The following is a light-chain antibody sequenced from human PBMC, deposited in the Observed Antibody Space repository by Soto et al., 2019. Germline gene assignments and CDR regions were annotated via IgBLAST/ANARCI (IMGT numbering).Light chain of an antibody. V-gene: IGKV3-20*01. J-gene: IGKJ1*01. CDR2: GAS. CDR1: QSVDSN. CDR3: QQYGSSRT. Sequence: EIVMTQSPATLSVSPGDGATLSCRASQSVDSNLAWYQQKPGQTPRLLIYGASSRATGIPDRFSGSGSGTDFTLTISRLEPEDFAVYYCQQYGSSRTFGQGTKVDIK.